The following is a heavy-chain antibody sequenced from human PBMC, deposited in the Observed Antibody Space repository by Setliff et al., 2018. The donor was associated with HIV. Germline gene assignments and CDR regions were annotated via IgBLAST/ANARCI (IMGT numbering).Heavy chain of an antibody. D-gene: IGHD5-12*01. CDR1: GFTFSSYD. CDR2: IGTAGDT. Sequence: PGGSLRLSCAASGFTFSSYDMHWVRQATGKGLEWVSAIGTAGDTYYPGSVKGRFTISRENAKNSLYLQMNSLRAEDTAVYYCARVMIGYSGYDAFDYWGQGTLVTVSS. CDR3: ARVMIGYSGYDAFDY. J-gene: IGHJ4*02. V-gene: IGHV3-13*01.